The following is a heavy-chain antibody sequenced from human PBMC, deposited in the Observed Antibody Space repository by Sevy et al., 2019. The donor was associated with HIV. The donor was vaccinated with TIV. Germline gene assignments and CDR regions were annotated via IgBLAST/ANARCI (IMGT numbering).Heavy chain of an antibody. J-gene: IGHJ6*02. D-gene: IGHD2-2*01. CDR3: ARDSCKSTSCQNWGYYGMDV. Sequence: SETLSLTCTVSGGSIGGDVYFWTWIRQHPGKGLEWIGYIHYSRGTDYNPSLKSRVTISVDTSKNQISLNMRSVTAADTAVYYCARDSCKSTSCQNWGYYGMDVWGQGTTVTVSS. CDR2: IHYSRGT. CDR1: GGSIGGDVYF. V-gene: IGHV4-31*03.